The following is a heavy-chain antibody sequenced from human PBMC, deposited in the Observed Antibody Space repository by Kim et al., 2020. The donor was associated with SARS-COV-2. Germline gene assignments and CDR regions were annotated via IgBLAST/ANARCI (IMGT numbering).Heavy chain of an antibody. J-gene: IGHJ6*02. CDR3: ARVGPYYYYGMDV. Sequence: YADSVKGRFTISRDNAKNSLYLQMNSLRDEDTAVYYCARVGPYYYYGMDVWGQGTTVTVSS. D-gene: IGHD3-10*01. V-gene: IGHV3-48*02.